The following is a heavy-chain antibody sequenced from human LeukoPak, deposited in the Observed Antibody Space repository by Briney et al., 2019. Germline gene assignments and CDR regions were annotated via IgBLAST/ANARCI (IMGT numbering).Heavy chain of an antibody. J-gene: IGHJ3*02. CDR3: AKSKDGYNYGTFDI. CDR1: GLTFSNYA. CDR2: IRGSGDSA. Sequence: GGSLRLSCVASGLTFSNYAMSWVRQAPAKGLEWVSAIRGSGDSAYYAGSVRGRFTISRDNSKNTLFLQMNSLRAEDTAVYYCAKSKDGYNYGTFDIWGQGTMVTVSS. V-gene: IGHV3-23*01. D-gene: IGHD5-24*01.